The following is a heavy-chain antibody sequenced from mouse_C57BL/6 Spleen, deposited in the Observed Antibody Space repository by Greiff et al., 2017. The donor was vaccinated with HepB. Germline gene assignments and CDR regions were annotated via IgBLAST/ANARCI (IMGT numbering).Heavy chain of an antibody. CDR3: ARATYYYGSRATHYVDY. V-gene: IGHV1-22*01. J-gene: IGHJ2*01. CDR1: GYTFTDYN. D-gene: IGHD1-1*01. Sequence: EVQLQQSGPELVKPGASVKMSCKASGYTFTDYNMHWVKQSHGKSLEWIGYINPNNGGTSYNQKFKGKATLTVNKSSSTAYMELRSLPAEDSAVYYCARATYYYGSRATHYVDYWGQGTTLTVSS. CDR2: INPNNGGT.